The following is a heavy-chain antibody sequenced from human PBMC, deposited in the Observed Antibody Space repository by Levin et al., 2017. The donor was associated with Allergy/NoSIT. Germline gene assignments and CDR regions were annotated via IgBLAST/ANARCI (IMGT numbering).Heavy chain of an antibody. D-gene: IGHD2-15*01. V-gene: IGHV3-30*18. J-gene: IGHJ4*02. Sequence: GGSLRLSCAASGFTFSSYGMHWVRQAPGKGLEWVAVISYDGSNKYYADSVKGRFTISRDNSKNTLYLQMNSLRAEDTAVYYCAKDRREYCSGGSCYTYYFDYWGQGTLVTVSS. CDR3: AKDRREYCSGGSCYTYYFDY. CDR2: ISYDGSNK. CDR1: GFTFSSYG.